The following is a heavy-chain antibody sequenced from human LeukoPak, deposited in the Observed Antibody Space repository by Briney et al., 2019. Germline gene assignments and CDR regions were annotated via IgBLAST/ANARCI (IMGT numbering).Heavy chain of an antibody. J-gene: IGHJ6*02. CDR1: GFTFSDYN. D-gene: IGHD3-9*01. CDR3: ARSIGLTGGGVDV. V-gene: IGHV3-11*01. CDR2: ITNGGSTI. Sequence: GGSLRLSCAASGFTFSDYNMNWVRQTPGKGLEWVSYITNGGSTIHHADSVKGRFTISRDNAKKTLYLQMNSLRAEDTAVYYCARSIGLTGGGVDVWGQGTTVTVSS.